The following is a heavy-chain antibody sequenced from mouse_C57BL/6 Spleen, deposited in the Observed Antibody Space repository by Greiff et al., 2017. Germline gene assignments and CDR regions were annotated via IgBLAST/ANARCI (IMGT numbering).Heavy chain of an antibody. Sequence: EVMLVESGGGLVKPGGSLKLSCAASGFTFSSYAMSWVRQTPEKRLEWVATISDGGSYTYYPDNVKGRFTISRDNAKNNLYLQMSHLKSEDTAMYYCARDKENRAGGYYVYFDYWGQGTTLTVSS. CDR2: ISDGGSYT. J-gene: IGHJ2*01. CDR1: GFTFSSYA. CDR3: ARDKENRAGGYYVYFDY. V-gene: IGHV5-4*01. D-gene: IGHD2-3*01.